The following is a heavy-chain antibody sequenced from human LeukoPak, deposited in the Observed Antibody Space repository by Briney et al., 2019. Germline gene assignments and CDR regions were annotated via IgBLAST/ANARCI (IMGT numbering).Heavy chain of an antibody. V-gene: IGHV1-46*01. J-gene: IGHJ2*01. CDR3: ARLSDYYDSSGYYSKYFDL. CDR1: GYTFTSYY. Sequence: GASVKVSCKASGYTFTSYYMHWVRQAPGQGLEWMGIINPSGGSTSYAQKFQGRVTMTRDTSISTAYMELSRLRSDDPAVYYCARLSDYYDSSGYYSKYFDLWGRGTLVTVSS. D-gene: IGHD3-22*01. CDR2: INPSGGST.